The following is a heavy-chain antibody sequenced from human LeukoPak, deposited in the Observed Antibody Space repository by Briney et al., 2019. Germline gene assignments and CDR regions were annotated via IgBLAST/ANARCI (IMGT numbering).Heavy chain of an antibody. CDR2: INPNSGGT. CDR1: GGTFSSYA. Sequence: ASVKISCKASGGTFSSYAISWVRQAPGQGLEWTGWINPNSGGTNYAQKFQGRVTMTRDTSISTAYMELSRLRSDDTAVYYYARVGSTSCYDYWGQGTLVTVSS. CDR3: ARVGSTSCYDY. J-gene: IGHJ4*02. V-gene: IGHV1-2*02. D-gene: IGHD2-2*01.